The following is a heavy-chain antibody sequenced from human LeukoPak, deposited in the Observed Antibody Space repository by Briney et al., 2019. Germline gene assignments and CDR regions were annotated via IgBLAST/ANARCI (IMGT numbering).Heavy chain of an antibody. CDR1: GGTFSSHA. J-gene: IGHJ4*02. CDR2: IIPIFGTA. CDR3: ARDRVVYYYDSSGYYPAPLDY. V-gene: IGHV1-69*13. Sequence: SVKVSCKASGGTFSSHAISWVRQAPGQGLEWMGGIIPIFGTANYAQKFQGRVTITADESTSTAYMELSSLRSEDTAVYYCARDRVVYYYDSSGYYPAPLDYWGQGTLVTVSS. D-gene: IGHD3-22*01.